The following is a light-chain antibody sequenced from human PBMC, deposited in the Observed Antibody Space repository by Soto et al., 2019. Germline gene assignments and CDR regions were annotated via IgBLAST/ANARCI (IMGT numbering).Light chain of an antibody. J-gene: IGLJ1*01. CDR3: QSYDSSLISYV. V-gene: IGLV1-40*01. CDR1: SSNIGAGYD. CDR2: GNS. Sequence: QSVLTQPPSVSGAPGQRVTISCTGSSSNIGAGYDVHWYQQLPGTAPKRLIYGNSNRPSGVPDRFSGSKSGTSASLAITGLQAEDEADYYCQSYDSSLISYVFGTGTKLTVL.